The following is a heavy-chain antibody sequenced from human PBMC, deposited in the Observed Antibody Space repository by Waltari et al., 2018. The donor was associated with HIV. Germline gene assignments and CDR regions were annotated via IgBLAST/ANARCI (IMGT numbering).Heavy chain of an antibody. CDR2: INHSGST. V-gene: IGHV4-34*01. Sequence: QVQLQQWGAGLLKPSETLSLTCAVYGGSFSGYYWSWIRQPPGKGLEWIGEINHSGSTNYNPSLKSRVTISVDTSKSQFSLKLSSVTAADTAVYYCARYIAAVNWFDPWGQGTLVTVSS. CDR1: GGSFSGYY. CDR3: ARYIAAVNWFDP. D-gene: IGHD6-13*01. J-gene: IGHJ5*02.